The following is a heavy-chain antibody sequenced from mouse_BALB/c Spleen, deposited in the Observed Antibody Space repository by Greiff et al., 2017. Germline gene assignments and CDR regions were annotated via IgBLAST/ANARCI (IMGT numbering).Heavy chain of an antibody. Sequence: EVKLVESGGGLVKPGGSLKLSCAASGFTFSSYAMSWVRQTPEKRLEWVASISSGGSTYYPDSVKGRFTISRDNARNILYLQMSSLRSEDTAMYYCASDDGYYAWFAYWGQGTLVTVSA. CDR2: ISSGGST. CDR1: GFTFSSYA. CDR3: ASDDGYYAWFAY. V-gene: IGHV5-6-5*01. D-gene: IGHD2-3*01. J-gene: IGHJ3*01.